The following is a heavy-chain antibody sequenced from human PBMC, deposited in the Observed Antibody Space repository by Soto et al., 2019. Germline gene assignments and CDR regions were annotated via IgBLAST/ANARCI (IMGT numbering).Heavy chain of an antibody. CDR2: INPNSGGT. Sequence: GXSVKVSCKASAYTFTGYYMHWVRQAPGQGLEWMGWINPNSGGTNYAQKFQGRVTMTRDTSISTAYMELSRLRSDDTAVYYCARDWETVAGFDPWGQGTLVTVSS. CDR1: AYTFTGYY. CDR3: ARDWETVAGFDP. D-gene: IGHD1-26*01. J-gene: IGHJ5*02. V-gene: IGHV1-2*02.